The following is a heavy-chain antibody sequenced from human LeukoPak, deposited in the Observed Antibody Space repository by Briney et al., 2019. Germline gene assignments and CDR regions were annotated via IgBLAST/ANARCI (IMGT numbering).Heavy chain of an antibody. CDR1: GYTFIDYF. J-gene: IGHJ4*02. CDR3: AKDWSDLGSTYYFDF. CDR2: INPDSGAT. V-gene: IGHV1-2*02. D-gene: IGHD1-1*01. Sequence: ASVKVSCKPSGYTFIDYFLHWVRQAPGQGLEWMGWINPDSGATNYAQKFQGRVTMTRDTSISTVYMELSRLESDDTAVYYCAKDWSDLGSTYYFDFWGQGTLVTVSS.